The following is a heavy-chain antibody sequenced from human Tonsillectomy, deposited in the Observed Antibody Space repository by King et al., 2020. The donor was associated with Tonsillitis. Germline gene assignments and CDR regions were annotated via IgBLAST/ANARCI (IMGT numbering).Heavy chain of an antibody. CDR2: IRSKANIYAT. V-gene: IGHV3-73*02. J-gene: IGHJ4*02. Sequence: VQLVESGGGLVQPGGSLKLSCAASGFTFSGSAMHWVRQASGKGLEWVGRIRSKANIYATAYPASVKGRFTISSDDSKNTAYLQMTSLKTEDTAVYYCTSAHTAMANFDYWGQGTLVTVSS. CDR1: GFTFSGSA. D-gene: IGHD5-18*01. CDR3: TSAHTAMANFDY.